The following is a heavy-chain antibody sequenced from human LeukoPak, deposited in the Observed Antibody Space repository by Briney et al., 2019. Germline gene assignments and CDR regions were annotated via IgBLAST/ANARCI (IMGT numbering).Heavy chain of an antibody. J-gene: IGHJ4*02. CDR2: IYSGGST. V-gene: IGHV3-53*01. D-gene: IGHD6-13*01. Sequence: PEGSLRLSCAASGFTVSSNYMSWVRQAPGKGLEWVSVIYSGGSTYYADSVKGRFTISRDNSKNTLYLQMNSLRAEDTAVYYCAGRLYSSSWSSFGYWGQGTLVTVSS. CDR1: GFTVSSNY. CDR3: AGRLYSSSWSSFGY.